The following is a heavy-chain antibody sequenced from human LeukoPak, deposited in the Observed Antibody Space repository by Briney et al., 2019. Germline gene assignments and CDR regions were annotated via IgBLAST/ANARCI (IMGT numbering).Heavy chain of an antibody. CDR3: ARASWVSSTDAVR. CDR1: GFTFSNYA. J-gene: IGHJ4*02. D-gene: IGHD3-16*01. V-gene: IGHV3-23*01. Sequence: PGGSLRLSCAASGFTFSNYAMSWVRQAPGKGLEWVSTISDSGDSTYYADSVKGRFTLSSDSSRNTVYFQLNNLRVEDTAIYYCARASWVSSTDAVRWGQGTLVTVSS. CDR2: ISDSGDST.